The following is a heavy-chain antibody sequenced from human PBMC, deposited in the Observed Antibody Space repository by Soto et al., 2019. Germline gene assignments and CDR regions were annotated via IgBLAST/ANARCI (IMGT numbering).Heavy chain of an antibody. D-gene: IGHD2-8*01. Sequence: PSETLSLTCTVSGGSISSGGYYWSWIRQHPGKGLEWIGYICYSGSTYYNPSLKSRVTISVDTSKNQFSLKLSSVTAAGTAVYYCARDRGERYCTNGVCPFRWFDPWGQGTLVTVSS. J-gene: IGHJ5*02. V-gene: IGHV4-31*03. CDR2: ICYSGST. CDR3: ARDRGERYCTNGVCPFRWFDP. CDR1: GGSISSGGYY.